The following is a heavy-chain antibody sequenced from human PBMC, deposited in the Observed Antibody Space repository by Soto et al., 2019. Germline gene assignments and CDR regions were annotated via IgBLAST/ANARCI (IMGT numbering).Heavy chain of an antibody. Sequence: SETLSLTCTVSGGSISSGDYYWSWIRQPPGKGLEWIGYIYYSGSTYYNPSLKSRVTISVDTSKNQFSLKLSSVTAADTAVYYCARVERLGELIDYWGQGTLVTVSS. CDR3: ARVERLGELIDY. CDR2: IYYSGST. J-gene: IGHJ4*02. D-gene: IGHD3-16*01. CDR1: GGSISSGDYY. V-gene: IGHV4-30-4*01.